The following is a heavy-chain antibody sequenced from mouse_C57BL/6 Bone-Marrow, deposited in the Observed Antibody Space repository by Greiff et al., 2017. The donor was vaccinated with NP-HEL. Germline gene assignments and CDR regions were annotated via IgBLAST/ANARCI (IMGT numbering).Heavy chain of an antibody. V-gene: IGHV1-81*01. CDR3: ARYPAWFAY. CDR1: GYTFTSYG. J-gene: IGHJ3*01. Sequence: VQLQQSGAELARPGASVKLSCKASGYTFTSYGISWVKQRPGQGLEWIGEIYPRSGNTYYNEKFKGKATLTADKSSSTAYMELRSLTSEDSAVYFCARYPAWFAYWGQGTLVTVSA. CDR2: IYPRSGNT.